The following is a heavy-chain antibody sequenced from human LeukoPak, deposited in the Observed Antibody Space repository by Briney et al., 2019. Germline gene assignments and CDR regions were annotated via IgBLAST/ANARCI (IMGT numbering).Heavy chain of an antibody. CDR3: ARLGEDSYGYQTDFDY. V-gene: IGHV3-30*03. D-gene: IGHD5-18*01. Sequence: GGSLRLSCAASGFTFSSYGMHWVRQAPGKGLDWVAFTSYDGTKNYYADSVKGRFTISRDNSKNTLFLQMNSLGPEDTAVYYCARLGEDSYGYQTDFDYWGQGTLVTVSS. CDR2: TSYDGTKN. J-gene: IGHJ4*02. CDR1: GFTFSSYG.